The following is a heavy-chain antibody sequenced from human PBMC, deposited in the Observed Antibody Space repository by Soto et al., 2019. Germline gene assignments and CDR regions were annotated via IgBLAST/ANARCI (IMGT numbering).Heavy chain of an antibody. Sequence: QVQLVQSGAEVQKPGSSVKVSCKASGGTFSSYTISWVRQAPGQGLEWMGRIIPILGIANYAQKFQGRVTITADKSTSTAYMELSSLRSEDTAVYYCAGDIVATMGGLGAFDIWGQGTMVTVSS. V-gene: IGHV1-69*02. CDR3: AGDIVATMGGLGAFDI. CDR2: IIPILGIA. D-gene: IGHD5-12*01. CDR1: GGTFSSYT. J-gene: IGHJ3*02.